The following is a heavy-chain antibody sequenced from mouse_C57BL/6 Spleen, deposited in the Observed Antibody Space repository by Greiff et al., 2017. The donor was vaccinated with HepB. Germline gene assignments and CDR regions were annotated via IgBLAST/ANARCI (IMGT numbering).Heavy chain of an antibody. V-gene: IGHV1-4*01. D-gene: IGHD2-5*01. CDR1: GYTFTSYT. J-gene: IGHJ2*01. Sequence: LQESGAELARPGASVKMSCKASGYTFTSYTMHWVKQRPGQGLEWIGYINPSSGYTKYNQKFKDKATLTADKSSSTAYMQLSSLTSEDSAVYYCAGYSNFDYWGQGTTLTVSS. CDR3: AGYSNFDY. CDR2: INPSSGYT.